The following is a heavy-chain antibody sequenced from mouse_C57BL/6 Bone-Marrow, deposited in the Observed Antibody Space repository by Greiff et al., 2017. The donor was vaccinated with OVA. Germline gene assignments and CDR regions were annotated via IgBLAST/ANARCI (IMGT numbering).Heavy chain of an antibody. D-gene: IGHD4-1*01. CDR3: TREGNWDVFDY. CDR1: GFTFSSYA. Sequence: EVHLVESGEGLVKPGGSLKLSCAASGFTFSSYAMSWVRQTPEQRLEWVAYISSGGDYIYYADTVKGRFTISRDNARNTLYLQMSSLKSEDTAMYYCTREGNWDVFDYWGQGTTLTVSS. CDR2: ISSGGDYI. J-gene: IGHJ2*01. V-gene: IGHV5-9-1*02.